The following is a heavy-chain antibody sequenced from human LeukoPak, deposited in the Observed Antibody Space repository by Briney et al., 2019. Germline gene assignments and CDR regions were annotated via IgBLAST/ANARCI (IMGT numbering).Heavy chain of an antibody. Sequence: PSETLSLTCGVYGGSFRSYYWNWIRQPPGKGLEWIGEINHSGSTNYNPSLKSRVTMSVDTSKNQFSLKLSSVTAADTAVYYCAGPVLNPGYSSSWYGPRRNYYYMDVWGKGTTVTVSS. D-gene: IGHD6-13*01. CDR3: AGPVLNPGYSSSWYGPRRNYYYMDV. V-gene: IGHV4-34*01. J-gene: IGHJ6*03. CDR2: INHSGST. CDR1: GGSFRSYY.